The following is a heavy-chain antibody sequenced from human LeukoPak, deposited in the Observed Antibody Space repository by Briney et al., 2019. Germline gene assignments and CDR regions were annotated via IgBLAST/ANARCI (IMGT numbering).Heavy chain of an antibody. D-gene: IGHD6-6*01. Sequence: KPSETLSLTCAVYGGSFSGYYWSWIRQPPGKGLEWIGEINHSGSTNYNPSLKSRVTISVDTSKNQFSLKLSSVTAADTAVYYCARGTPAKAARPNYYYYYYMDVWGKGTTATVSS. V-gene: IGHV4-34*01. CDR1: GGSFSGYY. J-gene: IGHJ6*03. CDR3: ARGTPAKAARPNYYYYYYMDV. CDR2: INHSGST.